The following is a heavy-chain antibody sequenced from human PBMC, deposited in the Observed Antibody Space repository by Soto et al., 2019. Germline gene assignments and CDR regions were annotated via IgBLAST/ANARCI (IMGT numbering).Heavy chain of an antibody. D-gene: IGHD3-10*01. Sequence: ASVKVSCKASGYTFTSYGISWVRQAPGQGLEWMGWISPYNGNANYAQKLQGRVTITTDTSTSTAYMELSSLRSEDTAVYYCARYGSGSYFAYWGQGTLVTVSS. V-gene: IGHV1-18*01. CDR1: GYTFTSYG. CDR3: ARYGSGSYFAY. J-gene: IGHJ4*02. CDR2: ISPYNGNA.